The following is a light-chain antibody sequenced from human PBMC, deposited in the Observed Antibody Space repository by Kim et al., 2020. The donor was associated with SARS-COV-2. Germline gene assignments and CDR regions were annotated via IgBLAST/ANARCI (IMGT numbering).Light chain of an antibody. CDR1: QSVWRNY. V-gene: IGKV3-20*01. CDR3: HHYNGSPWA. Sequence: SPGEGAILSSWASQSVWRNYIAWYQQKVGQPPRLLIYGASTRATGIPDRFSGTGSGTDFTLTVSRLEPEDFAVYYCHHYNGSPWAFGQGTKVDIK. J-gene: IGKJ1*01. CDR2: GAS.